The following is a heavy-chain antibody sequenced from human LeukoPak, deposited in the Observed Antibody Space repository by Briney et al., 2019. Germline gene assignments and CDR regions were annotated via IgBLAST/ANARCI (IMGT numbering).Heavy chain of an antibody. V-gene: IGHV4-39*01. Sequence: PSETLSLTCTVSGGSISSSSYYWGWIRQPPGKGLEWIGSIYYSGSTYYNPSLKSRVTISVDTSKNQFSLKLSSVTAADTAVYYCASPTTVNTFDYWGQGTLVTVSS. J-gene: IGHJ4*02. D-gene: IGHD4-17*01. CDR2: IYYSGST. CDR3: ASPTTVNTFDY. CDR1: GGSISSSSYY.